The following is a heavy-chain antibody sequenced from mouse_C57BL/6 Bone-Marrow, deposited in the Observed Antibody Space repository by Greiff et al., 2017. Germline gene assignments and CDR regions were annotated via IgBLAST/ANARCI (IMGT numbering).Heavy chain of an antibody. CDR2: INPNNGGT. J-gene: IGHJ2*01. D-gene: IGHD2-3*01. V-gene: IGHV1-18*01. CDR1: GYTFTDYN. Sequence: VQLQQPGPELVKPGASVKIPCKASGYTFTDYNMDWVKQSHGKSLEWIGDINPNNGGTIYNQKFKGKATLTVEKSSSTAYMELRRLTSVDTAVYYCARSRWLLLDYFDYWGQGTTLTVSS. CDR3: ARSRWLLLDYFDY.